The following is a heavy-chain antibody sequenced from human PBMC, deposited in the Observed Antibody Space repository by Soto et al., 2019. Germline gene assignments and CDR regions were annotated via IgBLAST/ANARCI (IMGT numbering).Heavy chain of an antibody. V-gene: IGHV1-46*01. CDR1: GYTFTIYY. CDR2: INPSGVST. Sequence: ASVKVSFKASGYTFTIYYSHWGRQAPVQWLELMGIINPSGVSTSYAQMLQGKVTMTRDTSTSTVYMELSSLRSEDTAIYYRERSSERFEYCGKGHLVNVS. J-gene: IGHJ4*02. D-gene: IGHD1-1*01. CDR3: ERSSERFEY.